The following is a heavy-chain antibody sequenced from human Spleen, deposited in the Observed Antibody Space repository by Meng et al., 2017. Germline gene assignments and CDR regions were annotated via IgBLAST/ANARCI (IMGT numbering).Heavy chain of an antibody. J-gene: IGHJ3*02. CDR3: AREQLTTPDAFDI. CDR1: GFTFRNYW. Sequence: GESLKISCAASGFTFRNYWMSWVRQAPGKGLEWVANINQDGSEKYYLDSVKGRFTISRDNAEKSLSLQMNSLRADDTAVYYCAREQLTTPDAFDIWGRGTEVTVSS. V-gene: IGHV3-7*01. CDR2: INQDGSEK. D-gene: IGHD1-1*01.